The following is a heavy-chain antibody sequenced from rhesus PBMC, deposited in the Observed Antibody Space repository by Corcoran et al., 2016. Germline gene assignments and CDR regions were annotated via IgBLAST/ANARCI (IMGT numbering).Heavy chain of an antibody. CDR3: ARVRRFFDY. V-gene: IGHV2-95*01. J-gene: IGHJ4*01. CDR1: GFSIRTTGTG. CDR2: LYWNDSK. Sequence: QVTLKESGPALVKPTQTLTLTCTFSGFSIRTTGTGVGWIRQPPGKALEWLASLYWNDSKYYSTSLKSRRTISKDTSKNQVVLTMTNRDPVDTATYYCARVRRFFDYWGQGVLVTVSS.